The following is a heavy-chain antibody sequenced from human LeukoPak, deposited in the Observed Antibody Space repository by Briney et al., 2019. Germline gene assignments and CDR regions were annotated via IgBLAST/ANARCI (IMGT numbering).Heavy chain of an antibody. J-gene: IGHJ4*02. CDR1: GYTFTSYG. D-gene: IGHD1-14*01. Sequence: ASVKVSCKAFGYTFTSYGISWVRQAPGQGLEWMGWISAYNGNTNYAQKLQGRVTMTTDTSTSTAYMELRSLRSDDTAVYYCARDPPRDSPLDYWGQGTLVTVSS. CDR3: ARDPPRDSPLDY. V-gene: IGHV1-18*01. CDR2: ISAYNGNT.